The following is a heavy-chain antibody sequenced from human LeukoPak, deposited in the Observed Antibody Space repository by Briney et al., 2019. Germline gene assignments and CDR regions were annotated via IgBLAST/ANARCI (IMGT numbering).Heavy chain of an antibody. CDR2: IYYSGST. J-gene: IGHJ5*02. Sequence: LQTLSLTCTVSGGSISSGDYYWSWIRQPPGKGLEWIGCIYYSGSTYYNPSLKSRVTISVDTSKNQFSLKLSSVTAADTAVYYCARVSCSGGSCYSEWFDPWGQGTLVTVSS. D-gene: IGHD2-15*01. CDR1: GGSISSGDYY. CDR3: ARVSCSGGSCYSEWFDP. V-gene: IGHV4-30-4*01.